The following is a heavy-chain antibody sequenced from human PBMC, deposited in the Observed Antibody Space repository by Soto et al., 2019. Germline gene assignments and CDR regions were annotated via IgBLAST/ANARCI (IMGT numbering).Heavy chain of an antibody. Sequence: GGSLRLSCAASGFTFSSYGMHWVRQAPGKGLEWLSVIWYDRSNKYYADSVKGRFTISRDNSKNTLYLQMNSLSAEDTAVYYCARDRYYGSGSYYNPYYYYGMDVWGQGTTVTVSS. CDR1: GFTFSSYG. D-gene: IGHD3-10*01. CDR3: ARDRYYGSGSYYNPYYYYGMDV. CDR2: IWYDRSNK. V-gene: IGHV3-33*01. J-gene: IGHJ6*02.